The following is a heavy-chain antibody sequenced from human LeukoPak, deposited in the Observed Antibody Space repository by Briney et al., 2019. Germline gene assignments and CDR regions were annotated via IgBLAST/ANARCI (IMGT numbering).Heavy chain of an antibody. D-gene: IGHD5-24*01. CDR3: ARDPEEMATTPFDY. CDR1: GYTFTSYA. CDR2: INTNTGNP. Sequence: GASAKVSCKASGYTFTSYAMNWVRQAPGQGLEWMGWINTNTGNPTYAQGFTGRFVFSLDTSVSTAYLQISSLKAEDTAVYYCARDPEEMATTPFDYWGQGTPVTVSS. J-gene: IGHJ4*02. V-gene: IGHV7-4-1*02.